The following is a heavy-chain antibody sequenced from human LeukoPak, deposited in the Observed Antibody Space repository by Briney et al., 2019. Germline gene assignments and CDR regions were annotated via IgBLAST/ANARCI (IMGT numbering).Heavy chain of an antibody. V-gene: IGHV1-46*01. Sequence: ASVKVSXKASGYTFTSYYMHWVRQAPGQGLEWMGIINPSGGSTSYAQKFQGRVTMTRDTSTSTVYMELSSLRSEDTAVYYCALREEIFDYYYYMDVWGKGTTVTVSS. J-gene: IGHJ6*03. CDR1: GYTFTSYY. CDR3: ALREEIFDYYYYMDV. D-gene: IGHD3-3*01. CDR2: INPSGGST.